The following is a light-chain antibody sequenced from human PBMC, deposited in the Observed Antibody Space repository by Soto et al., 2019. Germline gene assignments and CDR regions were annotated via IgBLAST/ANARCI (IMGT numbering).Light chain of an antibody. Sequence: EIGFTQSPGTLSLSPGERATLSWRASQSVSNNYLAWYQQKPGQAPRLLIYGASNRATGIPDRFSGSGSGTDFTLTISRLEPEDFAVYYCHQYGSSPGTFGQGTKVDIK. V-gene: IGKV3-20*01. CDR1: QSVSNNY. J-gene: IGKJ1*01. CDR2: GAS. CDR3: HQYGSSPGT.